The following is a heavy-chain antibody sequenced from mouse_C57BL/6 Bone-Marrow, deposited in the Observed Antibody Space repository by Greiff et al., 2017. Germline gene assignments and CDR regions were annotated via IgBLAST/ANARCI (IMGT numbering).Heavy chain of an antibody. Sequence: VQLQQSGAELVRPGASVKLSCTASGFNIKDDYMHWVKQRPEQGLEWIGWIDPENGDTEYASKFQGKATITADTSSNTAYLQLSSLTSEDTAVYYCTTGVFYGSSFPFAYWGQGTLVTVSA. CDR1: GFNIKDDY. V-gene: IGHV14-4*01. CDR2: IDPENGDT. J-gene: IGHJ3*01. D-gene: IGHD1-1*01. CDR3: TTGVFYGSSFPFAY.